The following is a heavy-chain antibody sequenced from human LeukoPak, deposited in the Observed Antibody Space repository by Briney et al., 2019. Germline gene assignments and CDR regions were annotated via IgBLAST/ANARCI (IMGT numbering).Heavy chain of an antibody. D-gene: IGHD3-9*01. V-gene: IGHV4-59*01. CDR3: ARADILIGSHWYFDL. CDR2: IYYSGST. CDR1: GVSISSYY. J-gene: IGHJ2*01. Sequence: SETLSLTCTVSGVSISSYYWSWIRQPPGKGLEWIGYIYYSGSTNYNPSLKSRVTISVDTSKNQFSLKLSSVTAADTAVYYCARADILIGSHWYFDLWGRGTLVTVSS.